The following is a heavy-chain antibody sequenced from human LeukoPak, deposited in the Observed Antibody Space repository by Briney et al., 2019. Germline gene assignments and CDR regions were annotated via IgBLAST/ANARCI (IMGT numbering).Heavy chain of an antibody. J-gene: IGHJ6*03. CDR1: GFTVSSNY. D-gene: IGHD6-13*01. CDR3: ARVSAGYSSSWSTDWYYYYMDV. CDR2: IYSGGST. Sequence: GGSLRLSCAASGFTVSSNYMSWVRQAPGKGLEWVSVIYSGGSTYYADSVKGRLTISRDNSKNTLYLQMNSLRAEDTAVYYCARVSAGYSSSWSTDWYYYYMDVWGKGTTVTVSS. V-gene: IGHV3-66*02.